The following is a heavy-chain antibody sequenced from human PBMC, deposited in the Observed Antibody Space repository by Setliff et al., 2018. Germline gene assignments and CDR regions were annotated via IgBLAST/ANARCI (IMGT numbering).Heavy chain of an antibody. CDR2: IHHSGKA. Sequence: SETLFLTCTVSGFSISSGYYWGWIRQPPGEGLEWIVNIHHSGKAYYNPSLKSRVTMSVDTSKNQFSLKLSSVTAADTAVYYCARMTGFLYTDVWGKGTTVTVSS. CDR1: GFSISSGYY. V-gene: IGHV4-38-2*02. D-gene: IGHD3-3*01. J-gene: IGHJ6*03. CDR3: ARMTGFLYTDV.